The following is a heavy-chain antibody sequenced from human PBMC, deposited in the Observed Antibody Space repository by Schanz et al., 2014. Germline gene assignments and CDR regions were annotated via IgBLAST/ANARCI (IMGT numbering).Heavy chain of an antibody. V-gene: IGHV3-20*04. CDR2: INWNGGST. J-gene: IGHJ4*02. Sequence: EVQLVESGGGVVRPGGSLRLSCAASGFGFDDYAMSWVRQAPGKGLEWVSGINWNGGSTGYADSVKGRFTISRDNAKNSLYLQMNSLRTDDTAMYYCARDPNTSAWLPYFDTWGQGTLVTVSS. CDR3: ARDPNTSAWLPYFDT. CDR1: GFGFDDYA. D-gene: IGHD6-19*01.